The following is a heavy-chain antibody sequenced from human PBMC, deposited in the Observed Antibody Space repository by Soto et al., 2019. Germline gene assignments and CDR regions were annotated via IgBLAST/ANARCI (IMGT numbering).Heavy chain of an antibody. V-gene: IGHV2-5*02. J-gene: IGHJ3*01. D-gene: IGHD2-21*01. CDR1: GFSLSAHGVG. CDR2: IYWDDDK. CDR3: AHAYGGTTWPNDAFDV. Sequence: QITLKESGPTLVKPTQTLTLTCTFSGFSLSAHGVGVGWIRQPPGKALEWLALIYWDDDKRYRPSLKSRLTITTATSKNQVVLTMTNMDPVDTATYYCAHAYGGTTWPNDAFDVWGQGTVVTVSS.